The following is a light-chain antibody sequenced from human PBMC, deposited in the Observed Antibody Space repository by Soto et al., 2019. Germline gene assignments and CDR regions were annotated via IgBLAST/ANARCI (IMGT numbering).Light chain of an antibody. CDR3: SSYTSSSTGV. Sequence: QSALTQPPSASGSPGQSVTISCTGTSSDVGKYDYVSWFQHHPGKAPKLIIYEVSNRPSGVSNRFSGSKSGNTASLTISGLQAEDEADYYCSSYTSSSTGVFGGGTKLTVL. J-gene: IGLJ3*02. CDR1: SSDVGKYDY. CDR2: EVS. V-gene: IGLV2-14*01.